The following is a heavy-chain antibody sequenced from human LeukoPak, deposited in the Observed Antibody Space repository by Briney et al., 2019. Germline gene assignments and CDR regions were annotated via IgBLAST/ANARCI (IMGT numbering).Heavy chain of an antibody. CDR2: IYYSGST. V-gene: IGHV4-39*01. D-gene: IGHD3-22*01. CDR3: ARQGYYDSSGYYLY. J-gene: IGHJ4*02. CDR1: GGSISSSSYY. Sequence: SETLSLTCTVSGGSISSSSYYWGWIRQPPGKGLEWIGSIYYSGSTYYNPSLKSRVTISVDTSKNQFSLKLSSVTAADTVVYYCARQGYYDSSGYYLYWGQGTLVTVSS.